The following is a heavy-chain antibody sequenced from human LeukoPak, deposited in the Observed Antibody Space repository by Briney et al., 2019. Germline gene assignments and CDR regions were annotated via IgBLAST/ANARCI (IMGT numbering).Heavy chain of an antibody. V-gene: IGHV4-59*01. CDR1: GASISDYY. CDR2: VSDDGST. J-gene: IGHJ6*03. CDR3: ARVLTNQYYYYMDV. Sequence: SETLSLTCTVSGASISDYYCSWLRQPPGKGLEWIGYVSDDGSTNYNPSLKSRVTISTDTSKNQFSLRLSSVTAADTAVYYCARVLTNQYYYYMDVWGRGTTVTVS. D-gene: IGHD1-14*01.